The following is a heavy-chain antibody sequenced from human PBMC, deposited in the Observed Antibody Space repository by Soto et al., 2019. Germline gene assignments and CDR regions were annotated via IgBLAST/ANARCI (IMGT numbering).Heavy chain of an antibody. CDR2: IIPIFGTT. CDR1: GGTFSNYP. CDR3: ARGLYCGGGCYSHFAS. J-gene: IGHJ4*02. V-gene: IGHV1-69*01. Sequence: VQLVQSGAEVKKPGSSVKVSCKASGGTFSNYPFIWVRQAPGQGLDWMGGIIPIFGTTDYGQRFQGRVTITADESTNTAYMELSSLRSDDTAVYYCARGLYCGGGCYSHFASWGQGTLVTVSS. D-gene: IGHD2-21*02.